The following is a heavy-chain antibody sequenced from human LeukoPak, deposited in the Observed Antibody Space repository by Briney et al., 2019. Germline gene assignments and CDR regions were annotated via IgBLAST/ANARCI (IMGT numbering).Heavy chain of an antibody. Sequence: GESLKISCKGSGYSFSTYWTAWVRQMPGKGLEWMGIIYPGDSDTRYSPSFQGQVTISADKSINTAYLQWSSLKASDTAMYYCARRAEAAEFFQIWGQGTLVTVSS. V-gene: IGHV5-51*01. CDR3: ARRAEAAEFFQI. CDR2: IYPGDSDT. CDR1: GYSFSTYW. J-gene: IGHJ1*01.